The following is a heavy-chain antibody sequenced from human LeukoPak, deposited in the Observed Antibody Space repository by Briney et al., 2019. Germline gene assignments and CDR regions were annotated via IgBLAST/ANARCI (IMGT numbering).Heavy chain of an antibody. V-gene: IGHV4-39*01. D-gene: IGHD5-24*01. J-gene: IGHJ4*02. CDR3: ARHSLNNYGSYY. CDR1: GGSISSSSYY. CDR2: IYYSGST. Sequence: KSSETLSLTCTVSGGSISSSSYYWGWIRQPPGKGLEWIGSIYYSGSTYYNPSLKSRVTISVDTSKIQFSLRLSSATAADMATYYCARHSLNNYGSYYWGQGTLVTVSS.